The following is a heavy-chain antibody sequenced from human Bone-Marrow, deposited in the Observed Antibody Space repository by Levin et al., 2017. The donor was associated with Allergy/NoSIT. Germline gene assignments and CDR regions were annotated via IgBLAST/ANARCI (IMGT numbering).Heavy chain of an antibody. CDR2: ISYDGTNK. J-gene: IGHJ6*03. V-gene: IGHV3-30*03. Sequence: GGSLRLSCVGSGFTFSGYVMHWVRQAPGKGLEWVAVISYDGTNKYYADSAKGRFTISRDNSKNTLYLQLNSLTADDTAVYYCARPGEGALTGLYCYMDVWGKGTTVTVSS. CDR1: GFTFSGYV. D-gene: IGHD3-9*01. CDR3: ARPGEGALTGLYCYMDV.